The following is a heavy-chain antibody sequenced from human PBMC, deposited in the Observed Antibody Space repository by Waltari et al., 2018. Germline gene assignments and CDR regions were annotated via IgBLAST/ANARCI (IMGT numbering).Heavy chain of an antibody. J-gene: IGHJ4*01. V-gene: IGHV1-18*01. CDR1: AYTFSTYG. CDR3: ATAVGGNMEFDS. Sequence: QVHLVQSGAEVKTPGASVKVSCKASAYTFSTYGLTWVRQAPGQGLEWLGWIRAHDGNTNYAPSRQDRVTLTTGTSTYTAYMELNSLRPDDTAVYYCATAVGGNMEFDSWGHGSLVTVSS. D-gene: IGHD6-19*01. CDR2: IRAHDGNT.